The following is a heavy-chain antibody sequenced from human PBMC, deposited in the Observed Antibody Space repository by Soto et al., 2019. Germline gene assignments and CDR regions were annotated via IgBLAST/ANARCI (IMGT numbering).Heavy chain of an antibody. Sequence: EVQLVESGGGLVKPGGSLRLSFADSGFTFSTSTMNWVRQAPGQGLEWVSSISSSSTYTYYAASVKGRFTISRDNAKNSLYLQMNSLRAEDTAVYYCARVGSPGYCSGGYCPPPDDWGQGTLVTVSS. CDR3: ARVGSPGYCSGGYCPPPDD. CDR2: ISSSSTYT. D-gene: IGHD2-15*01. J-gene: IGHJ4*02. V-gene: IGHV3-21*02. CDR1: GFTFSTST.